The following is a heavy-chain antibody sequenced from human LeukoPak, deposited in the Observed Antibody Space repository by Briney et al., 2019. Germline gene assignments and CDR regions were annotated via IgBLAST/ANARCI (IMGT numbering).Heavy chain of an antibody. CDR2: IYYSGST. CDR3: ATYGSGSYRFDP. D-gene: IGHD3-10*01. Sequence: SQTLSLTCTVSGGSISSGGYYWSWIRQHPGRGLEWIGYIYYSGSTYYNPSLKSRVTISVDTSKNQFSLKLSSVTAADTAVYYCATYGSGSYRFDPWGQGTLVTVSS. J-gene: IGHJ5*02. CDR1: GGSISSGGYY. V-gene: IGHV4-31*03.